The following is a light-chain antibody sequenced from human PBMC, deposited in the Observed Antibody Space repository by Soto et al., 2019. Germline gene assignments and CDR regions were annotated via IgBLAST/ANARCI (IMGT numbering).Light chain of an antibody. J-gene: IGKJ2*01. CDR3: QQRAKWPSA. CDR1: QSFDRY. CDR2: DAY. Sequence: EVVLTQSPDTLSLSPGEPATLSCRASQSFDRYVAGDQQKLGQAPRHRIHDAYTRATGVAARVTGSGSATDCSRTITSREPEDFAVYYRQQRAKWPSAFGPGTKVE. V-gene: IGKV3-11*01.